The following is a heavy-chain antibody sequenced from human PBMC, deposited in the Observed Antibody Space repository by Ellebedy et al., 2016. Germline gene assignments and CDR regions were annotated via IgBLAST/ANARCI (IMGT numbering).Heavy chain of an antibody. CDR3: TTRIAVAGGWFDP. CDR1: GFTFSNAW. J-gene: IGHJ5*02. Sequence: GGSLRLSCAASGFTFSNAWMNWVRQAPGKGLEWVGRIKSKTDGGTTDYAAPVKGRFTISRDDSKNTLYLQMNSLKTEDTAVYYCTTRIAVAGGWFDPWGQGTLVTVSS. CDR2: IKSKTDGGTT. V-gene: IGHV3-15*07. D-gene: IGHD6-19*01.